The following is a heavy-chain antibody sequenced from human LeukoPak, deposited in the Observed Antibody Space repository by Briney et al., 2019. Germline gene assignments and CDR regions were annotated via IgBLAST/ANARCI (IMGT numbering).Heavy chain of an antibody. Sequence: SETLSLTCAVHGESFSAYFWSWIRHVPGKGLEWIGDIDHRGSSNYNPPLKSRATISVDTSKNHFSLSLTSVSAADTAVYYCATRSSTLAAARCFDDWGQGTVVTVSS. CDR2: IDHRGSS. J-gene: IGHJ4*03. CDR3: ATRSSTLAAARCFDD. CDR1: GESFSAYF. V-gene: IGHV4-34*01. D-gene: IGHD6-6*01.